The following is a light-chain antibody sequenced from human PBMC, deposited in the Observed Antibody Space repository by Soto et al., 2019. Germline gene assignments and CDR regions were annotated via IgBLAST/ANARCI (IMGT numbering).Light chain of an antibody. CDR2: LNSDGSH. J-gene: IGLJ2*01. Sequence: QLVLTQSPSASASLGASVKLTCTLSSGHSNYAIAWHQQQSEKGPRYLMKLNSDGSHSTGDGIPDRFSGSSSGAERSLTISILQSEDEADYYCQTWGSGIVVFGGGTKLTVL. V-gene: IGLV4-69*01. CDR1: SGHSNYA. CDR3: QTWGSGIVV.